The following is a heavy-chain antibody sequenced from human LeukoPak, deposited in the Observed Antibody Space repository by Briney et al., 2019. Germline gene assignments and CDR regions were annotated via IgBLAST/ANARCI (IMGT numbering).Heavy chain of an antibody. CDR1: GFTFSSYS. J-gene: IGHJ6*04. CDR3: ARDIVVVPASIYYYYYYGMDV. D-gene: IGHD2-2*01. Sequence: GGSLRLSCAASGFTFSSYSMNWARPAPGKGLEWVSSISSSSSYIYYADSVKGRFTISRNNAKNSLYLQMNSLRAEDTAVYYCARDIVVVPASIYYYYYYGMDVWGKGTTVTVSS. CDR2: ISSSSSYI. V-gene: IGHV3-21*01.